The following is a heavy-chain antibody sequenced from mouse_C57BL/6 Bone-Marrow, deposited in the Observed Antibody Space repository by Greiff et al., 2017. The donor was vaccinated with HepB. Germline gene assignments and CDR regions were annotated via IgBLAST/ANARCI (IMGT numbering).Heavy chain of an antibody. D-gene: IGHD3-2*02. CDR1: GFSLTSYG. Sequence: QVQLQQSGPGLVQPSQSLSITCTVSGFSLTSYGVHWVRQSPGKGLEWLGVIWRGGSTDYNAAFMSRLSITKDNSKRQVFFKMNSLQADDTAIYYCAKNVAAQAYYFDYWGQGTTLTVSS. J-gene: IGHJ2*01. CDR2: IWRGGST. V-gene: IGHV2-5*01. CDR3: AKNVAAQAYYFDY.